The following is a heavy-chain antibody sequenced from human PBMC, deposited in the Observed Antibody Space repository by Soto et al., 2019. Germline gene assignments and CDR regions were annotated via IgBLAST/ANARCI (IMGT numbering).Heavy chain of an antibody. CDR3: ARYWHSYSLNYYRGMDV. Sequence: GESLKISCKGSGYSFTSYWIGWVRQMPVKGLEWMGIIYPGDSDTRYSPSFQGQVTISADKSISTAYLQWSSLKASDTAMYYCARYWHSYSLNYYRGMDVWGQGTTVTVSS. V-gene: IGHV5-51*01. J-gene: IGHJ6*02. CDR2: IYPGDSDT. D-gene: IGHD5-18*01. CDR1: GYSFTSYW.